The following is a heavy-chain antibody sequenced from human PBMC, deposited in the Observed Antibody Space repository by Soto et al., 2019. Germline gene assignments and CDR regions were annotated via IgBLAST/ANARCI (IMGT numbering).Heavy chain of an antibody. V-gene: IGHV1-69*12. CDR2: IVPIVDTS. Sequence: QVQLVQSGAEVRQPASSVKVSCKTSGGTFSSYAISWVRQAPGQGLEWMGGIVPIVDTSTYAQKFQGRVTITAVESTSTVYMELSSLRSDDTAVYYCVIVVAIPGYPDNRCEGTLVTGSS. J-gene: IGHJ4*02. D-gene: IGHD5-12*01. CDR3: VIVVAIPGYPDN. CDR1: GGTFSSYA.